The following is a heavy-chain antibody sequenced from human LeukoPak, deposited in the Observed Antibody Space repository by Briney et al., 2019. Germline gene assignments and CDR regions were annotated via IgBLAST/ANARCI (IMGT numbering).Heavy chain of an antibody. CDR3: ARDFGPVITGTTPEYYFDY. V-gene: IGHV1-2*02. J-gene: IGHJ4*02. Sequence: ASVKVSCKASGYTFTGYYMHWVRQAPGQGLEWMGWINPNSGGTNYAQKFQGRVTMTRDKSIRTAYMELSRLTSDDTAVYYCARDFGPVITGTTPEYYFDYWGQGTLVTVSS. D-gene: IGHD1-20*01. CDR2: INPNSGGT. CDR1: GYTFTGYY.